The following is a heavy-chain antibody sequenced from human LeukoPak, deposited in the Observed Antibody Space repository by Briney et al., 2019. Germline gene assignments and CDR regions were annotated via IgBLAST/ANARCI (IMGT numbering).Heavy chain of an antibody. CDR2: INHSGST. CDR3: ARRGSYHRGLDY. Sequence: SETLSLTCAVYGGSFSGYYWSWIRQPPGKGLEWIGEINHSGSTNYNPSLKSRVTISVDTSKNQFSLKLSSVTAADTAVYYCARRGSYHRGLDYWGQGTLVTVSS. V-gene: IGHV4-34*01. CDR1: GGSFSGYY. D-gene: IGHD1-26*01. J-gene: IGHJ4*02.